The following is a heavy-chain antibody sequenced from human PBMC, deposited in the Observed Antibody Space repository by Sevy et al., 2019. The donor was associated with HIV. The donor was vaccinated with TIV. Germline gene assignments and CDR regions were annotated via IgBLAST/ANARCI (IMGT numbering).Heavy chain of an antibody. D-gene: IGHD3-22*01. CDR3: ARELYYYDVSGYYFDY. V-gene: IGHV4-39*01. CDR1: GDSISSESYY. CDR2: IYQSGTT. J-gene: IGHJ4*02. Sequence: SETLSLTCAVSGDSISSESYYWGWTRQSPGKGLEWIASIYQSGTTNYNPSLKSRVTMSIDASKSQFSLKLSSVTAADTASYYCARELYYYDVSGYYFDYWGQGILVTVSS.